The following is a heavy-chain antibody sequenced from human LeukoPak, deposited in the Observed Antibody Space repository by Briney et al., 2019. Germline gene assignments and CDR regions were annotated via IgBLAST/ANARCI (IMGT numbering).Heavy chain of an antibody. CDR1: GGSISSSSYY. V-gene: IGHV4-31*03. CDR2: IYYSGST. D-gene: IGHD4/OR15-4a*01. CDR3: ARRSMVRTVGYYYGMDV. Sequence: SETLSLTCTVSGGSISSSSYYWGWIRQHPGKGLEWIGYIYYSGSTYYNPSLKSRVTISVDTSKNQFSLKLSSVTAADTAVYYCARRSMVRTVGYYYGMDVWGQGTTVTVSS. J-gene: IGHJ6*02.